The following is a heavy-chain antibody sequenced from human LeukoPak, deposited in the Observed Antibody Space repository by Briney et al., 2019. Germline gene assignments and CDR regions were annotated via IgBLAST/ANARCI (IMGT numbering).Heavy chain of an antibody. CDR3: XXDRSTTPTYYFDY. CDR1: GFTFYDYA. V-gene: IGHV3-9*01. CDR2: ISWNSGSI. Sequence: XXXXXCXASGFTFYDYAMDWGRQAPGKGLEWVSGISWNSGSIAYADSVKGRFTIYRDNAKNSLYLKMNSLRAEDTALYYCXXDRSTTPTYYFDYWGQGTLVTVSS. D-gene: IGHD2-2*01. J-gene: IGHJ4*02.